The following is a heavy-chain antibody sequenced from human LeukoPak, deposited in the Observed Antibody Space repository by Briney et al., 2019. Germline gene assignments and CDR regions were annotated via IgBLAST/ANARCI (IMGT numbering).Heavy chain of an antibody. V-gene: IGHV3-30*04. CDR3: ARDGKDIVVVVAALGRTQGDYYFDY. CDR1: GFTFSSYA. D-gene: IGHD2-15*01. CDR2: ISYDGSNK. J-gene: IGHJ4*02. Sequence: PGGSLRLSCAASGFTFSSYAMHRVRQAPGKGLEWVAVISYDGSNKYYADSVKGRFTISRDNSKNTLYLQMNSLRAEDTAVYYCARDGKDIVVVVAALGRTQGDYYFDYWGQGTLVTVSS.